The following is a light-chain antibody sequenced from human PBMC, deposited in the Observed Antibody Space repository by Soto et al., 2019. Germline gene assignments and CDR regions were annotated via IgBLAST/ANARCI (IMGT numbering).Light chain of an antibody. Sequence: QSALTQPASVSGSPGQSITISCTGTSSDVGGAYNYVSWYQQHPGKAPKLMIYEVIHRPSGVSNRFSGSKSGNTASLNISGLQAEDEADYYCSSWTSSSTLVFGGGTKLTVL. CDR1: SSDVGGAYNY. CDR3: SSWTSSSTLV. J-gene: IGLJ2*01. CDR2: EVI. V-gene: IGLV2-14*01.